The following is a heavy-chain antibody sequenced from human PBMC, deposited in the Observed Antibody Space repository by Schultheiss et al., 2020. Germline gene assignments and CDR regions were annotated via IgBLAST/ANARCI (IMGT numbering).Heavy chain of an antibody. CDR2: IDPSDSYT. D-gene: IGHD5-12*01. V-gene: IGHV5-10-1*01. CDR1: GYSFTSYW. CDR3: ATHLKATATFDY. J-gene: IGHJ4*02. Sequence: GGSLRLSCKGSGYSFTSYWVSWVRQMPGKGLEWMGRIDPSDSYTKYSPSFQGHVSISADKSISTAYLQWNSLKASDTAMYFCATHLKATATFDYWGQGTLVTVSS.